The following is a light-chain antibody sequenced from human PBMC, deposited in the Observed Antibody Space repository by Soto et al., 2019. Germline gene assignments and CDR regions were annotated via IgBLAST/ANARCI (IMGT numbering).Light chain of an antibody. CDR1: SSDVGGYNY. CDR2: DVS. Sequence: QSVLTQPASLSGSPGQSMTISCAGTSSDVGGYNYVSWYQQHPGKAPKLMIYDVSNRPSGVSNRFSGSKSGNTASLTISGLQSEDEADYYCSSYTSSSTLGVFGGGTQLTVL. V-gene: IGLV2-14*01. CDR3: SSYTSSSTLGV. J-gene: IGLJ2*01.